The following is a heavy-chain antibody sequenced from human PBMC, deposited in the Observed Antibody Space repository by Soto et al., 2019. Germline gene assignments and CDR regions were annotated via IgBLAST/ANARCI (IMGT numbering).Heavy chain of an antibody. D-gene: IGHD3-10*01. CDR1: GFTFGSFW. CDR3: AKAHYYGSRNF. J-gene: IGHJ4*02. CDR2: IKEDGRQT. V-gene: IGHV3-7*01. Sequence: GGSLRLSCAASGFTFGSFWMSWVRQAPGKGLEWVANIKEDGRQTNYAESVKGRFTISRDNAENSLYLQMNSLRVEDTAVYYCAKAHYYGSRNFRGQGTLVTVSS.